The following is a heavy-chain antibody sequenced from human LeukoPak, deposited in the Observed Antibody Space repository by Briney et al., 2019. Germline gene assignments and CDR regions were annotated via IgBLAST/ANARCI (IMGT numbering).Heavy chain of an antibody. CDR1: GYTFTNYA. Sequence: ASVTVSCKASGYTFTNYAMNWVRQAPGQGLEWMGWINTNTGNPTYAQGFTGRFVFSLDTSVSTAYLQISSLEAEDTAVYYCARSGGSGSYYARYYYYYMDVWGKGTTVTVSS. CDR2: INTNTGNP. J-gene: IGHJ6*03. CDR3: ARSGGSGSYYARYYYYYMDV. D-gene: IGHD3-10*01. V-gene: IGHV7-4-1*02.